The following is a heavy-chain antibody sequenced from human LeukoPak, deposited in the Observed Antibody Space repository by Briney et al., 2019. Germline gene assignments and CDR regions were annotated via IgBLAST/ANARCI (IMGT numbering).Heavy chain of an antibody. CDR1: GFTFSSYS. CDR2: ISSSSSTI. V-gene: IGHV3-48*04. D-gene: IGHD7-27*01. Sequence: GGSLRLSCAASGFTFSSYSMNWVRQAPGKGLEWVSYISSSSSTIYYADSVKGRFTISRDNAKNSLYLQMNSLRAEDTAVYYCARGDTGPTDYWGQGTLVTVSS. J-gene: IGHJ4*02. CDR3: ARGDTGPTDY.